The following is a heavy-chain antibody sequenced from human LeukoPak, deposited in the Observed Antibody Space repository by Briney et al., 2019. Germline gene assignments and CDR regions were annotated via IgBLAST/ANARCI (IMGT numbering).Heavy chain of an antibody. V-gene: IGHV4-61*01. Sequence: SETLSLTCTVYGGSVSSANYYWSWIRQPPGRGLEWIGYVYNSGTTSYNPSLKSRVTISLDMSKNQFSLKLPSVTAADTAVYYCARDTYSGTYAGSGAGYWGLGTLVTVSS. CDR1: GGSVSSANYY. CDR2: VYNSGTT. D-gene: IGHD1-26*01. J-gene: IGHJ4*02. CDR3: ARDTYSGTYAGSGAGY.